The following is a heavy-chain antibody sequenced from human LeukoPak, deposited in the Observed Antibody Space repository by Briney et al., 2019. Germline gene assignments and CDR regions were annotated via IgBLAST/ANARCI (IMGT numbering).Heavy chain of an antibody. CDR2: ITSRGDAT. D-gene: IGHD3-10*01. J-gene: IGHJ4*02. V-gene: IGHV3-48*03. CDR1: GFTFTGSE. Sequence: GGFLRLSCAASGFTFTGSEMNWVRQAPGKGLEWVSYITSRGDATYYADSVKGRFTISRDNARNSLFLQMNSLRAEDTAVYYCARDQRWFGELDFWGQGTLVTVSS. CDR3: ARDQRWFGELDF.